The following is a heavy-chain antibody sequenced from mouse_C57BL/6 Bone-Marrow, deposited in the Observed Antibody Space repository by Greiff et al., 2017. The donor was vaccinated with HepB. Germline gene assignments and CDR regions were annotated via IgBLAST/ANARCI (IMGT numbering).Heavy chain of an antibody. Sequence: EVQGVESGGGLVQPGGSLKLSCAASGFTFSDYYMYWVRQTPEKRLEWVAYISNGGGSTYYPDTVKGRFTISRDNAKNTLYLQMSRRKSEDTAMYYCARQGSTMVPYYAMDYWGQGTSVTVSS. V-gene: IGHV5-12*01. J-gene: IGHJ4*01. CDR2: ISNGGGST. D-gene: IGHD2-2*01. CDR1: GFTFSDYY. CDR3: ARQGSTMVPYYAMDY.